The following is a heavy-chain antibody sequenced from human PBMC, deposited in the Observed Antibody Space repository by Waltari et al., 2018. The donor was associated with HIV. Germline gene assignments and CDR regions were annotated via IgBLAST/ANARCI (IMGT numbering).Heavy chain of an antibody. Sequence: EVQLVESGGGLVKPGGSLRLSCAASGFTFSNAWMNWVRQAPGKGLEWVGRIKRKTDGGTTDYAAPVKGRFTISRDDSKNTLYLQMNSLKTEDTAVYYCTTENFWSGYYPFDYWGQGTLVTVSS. D-gene: IGHD3-3*01. CDR3: TTENFWSGYYPFDY. CDR2: IKRKTDGGTT. V-gene: IGHV3-15*01. J-gene: IGHJ4*02. CDR1: GFTFSNAW.